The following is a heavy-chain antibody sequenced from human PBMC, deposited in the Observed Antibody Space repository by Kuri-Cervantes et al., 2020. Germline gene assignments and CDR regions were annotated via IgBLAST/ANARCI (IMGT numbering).Heavy chain of an antibody. V-gene: IGHV1-8*01. J-gene: IGHJ6*02. CDR2: LNPNSGNP. CDR1: GYTFTSYD. Sequence: ASVKVSCKASGYTFTSYDINWVRQATGQGLEWMGWLNPNSGNPGYAQKFQGRVTRTRDTSTSTVYMELSSLRSEDTAVYYCARDRGYSSSLLHYYGMDVWGQGTTVTVSS. CDR3: ARDRGYSSSLLHYYGMDV. D-gene: IGHD6-13*01.